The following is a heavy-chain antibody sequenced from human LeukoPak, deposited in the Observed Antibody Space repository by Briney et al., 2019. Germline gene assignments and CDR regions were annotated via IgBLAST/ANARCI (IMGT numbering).Heavy chain of an antibody. V-gene: IGHV4-39*01. CDR3: ARVGYCTNGVCSQRIFDY. CDR1: GGSISSSSYY. J-gene: IGHJ4*02. Sequence: SQTLSLTCTVSGGSISSSSYYWVWIRQPPGEGLEWIGSIYYSGSTYYDPSLKSRVTISVDTSKNQFSLKLSSVTAADTAVYYCARVGYCTNGVCSQRIFDYWGQGTLVTVSS. CDR2: IYYSGST. D-gene: IGHD2-8*01.